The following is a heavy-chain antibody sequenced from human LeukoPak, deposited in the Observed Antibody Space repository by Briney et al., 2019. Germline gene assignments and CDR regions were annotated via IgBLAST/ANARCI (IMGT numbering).Heavy chain of an antibody. CDR3: AREFRSGYNSRWFDY. J-gene: IGHJ5*01. V-gene: IGHV3-20*04. CDR1: GFTFDDYG. CDR2: LNWNGAST. D-gene: IGHD6-19*01. Sequence: GGSLRLSCAASGFTFDDYGLSWVRQVPGKGLEWVSGLNWNGASTGYADSVKGRFTISRDNAKNSLYLQMNSLRVEDTAVYYCAREFRSGYNSRWFDYWGQGTLVTVSS.